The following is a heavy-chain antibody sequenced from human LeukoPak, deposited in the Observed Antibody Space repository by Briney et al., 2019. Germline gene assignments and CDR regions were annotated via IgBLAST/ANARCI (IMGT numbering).Heavy chain of an antibody. V-gene: IGHV1-69*06. J-gene: IGHJ4*02. Sequence: ASVKVSCKASGGTFSSYAISWVRQAPGQGLEWMGGIIPIFGTANYAQKFQGRVTITADKSTSTAYMELSSLRSEDPAVYYCASLSSSWLPVDYWGQGTLVTVSS. CDR1: GGTFSSYA. CDR3: ASLSSSWLPVDY. CDR2: IIPIFGTA. D-gene: IGHD6-13*01.